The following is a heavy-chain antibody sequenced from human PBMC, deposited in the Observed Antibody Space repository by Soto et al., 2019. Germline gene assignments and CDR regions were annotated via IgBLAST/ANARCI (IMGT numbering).Heavy chain of an antibody. CDR2: INPNSGGT. J-gene: IGHJ4*02. D-gene: IGHD6-6*01. CDR1: GYTFTGYY. Sequence: ASVKVSCKASGYTFTGYYMHWVRQAPGQGLEWMGWINPNSGGTNYAQKFQGWVTMTRDTSISPAYMELSRLGSDDTAVYYCARAAGPIAARLKRGHFDYWGQGTLVTVSS. CDR3: ARAAGPIAARLKRGHFDY. V-gene: IGHV1-2*04.